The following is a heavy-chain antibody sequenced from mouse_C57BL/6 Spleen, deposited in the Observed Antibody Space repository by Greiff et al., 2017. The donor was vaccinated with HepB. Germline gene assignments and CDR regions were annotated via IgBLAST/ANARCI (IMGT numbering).Heavy chain of an antibody. CDR2: IHPNSGST. D-gene: IGHD2-3*01. J-gene: IGHJ2*01. Sequence: VKLQQPGAELVKPGASVKLSCKASGYTFTSYWMHWVKQRPGQGLEWIGMIHPNSGSTNYNEKFKSKATLTVDKSSSTAYMQLSSLTSEDSAVYYCARMDYDGYPYYFDYWGQGTTLTVSS. CDR3: ARMDYDGYPYYFDY. CDR1: GYTFTSYW. V-gene: IGHV1-64*01.